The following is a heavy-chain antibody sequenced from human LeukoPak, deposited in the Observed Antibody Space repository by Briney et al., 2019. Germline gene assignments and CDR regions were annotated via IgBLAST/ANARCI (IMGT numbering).Heavy chain of an antibody. CDR3: ARDLDTAKDY. V-gene: IGHV3-23*01. CDR2: ISGSGGST. Sequence: GGTLRLSCAASGFTFSSYGMSWVRQAPGKGLEWVSAISGSGGSTYYADSVKGRFTISRDNAKNSLYLQMNSLRAEDTAVYYCARDLDTAKDYWGQGTLVTVSS. J-gene: IGHJ4*02. D-gene: IGHD5-18*01. CDR1: GFTFSSYG.